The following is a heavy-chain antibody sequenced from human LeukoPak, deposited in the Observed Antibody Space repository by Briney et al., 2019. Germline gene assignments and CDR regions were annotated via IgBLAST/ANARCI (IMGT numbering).Heavy chain of an antibody. CDR3: ARESNSRRCRTFDP. CDR1: GGSFSGYY. Sequence: KPSETLSLTCAVYGGSFSGYYWSWIRQPPGKGLEWIGEINHSGSTNYNPSLKSRVTISVDTSKNQFSLKLSSVTAADTAVYYCARESNSRRCRTFDPWGQGTLVTVSS. CDR2: INHSGST. D-gene: IGHD6-13*01. J-gene: IGHJ5*02. V-gene: IGHV4-34*01.